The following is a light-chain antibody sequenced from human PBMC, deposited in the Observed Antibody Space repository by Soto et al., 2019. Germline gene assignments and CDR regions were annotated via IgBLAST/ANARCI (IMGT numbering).Light chain of an antibody. CDR2: EVS. CDR1: SSDVGGYDS. CDR3: SSYTSSYTLV. Sequence: QSVLTQPASVSGSPGQSITISCFGTSSDVGGYDSVSWYQQHPGKAPKVMIYEVSHRPSGVSNRFSGSKYGNTASLTISGLQAEDEADYYCSSYTSSYTLVFGAGTKVTVL. J-gene: IGLJ1*01. V-gene: IGLV2-14*01.